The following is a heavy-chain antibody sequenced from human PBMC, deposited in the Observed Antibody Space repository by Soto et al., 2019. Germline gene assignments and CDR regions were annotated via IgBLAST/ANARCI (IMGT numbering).Heavy chain of an antibody. V-gene: IGHV1-69*06. J-gene: IGHJ6*03. D-gene: IGHD6-13*01. CDR2: IIPIFGTA. CDR3: ARGAAGSPYYYYMDV. CDR1: GGTFSSYA. Sequence: ASVKVSCKASGGTFSSYAISWVRQAPGQGLEWMRRIIPIFGTANYAQKLQGRVTITADKSTSTAYMELSSLRSEDTAVYYCARGAAGSPYYYYMDVWGKGTTVTVSS.